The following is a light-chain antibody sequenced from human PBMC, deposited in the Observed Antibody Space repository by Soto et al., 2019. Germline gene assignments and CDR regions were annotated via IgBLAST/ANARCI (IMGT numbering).Light chain of an antibody. J-gene: IGLJ2*01. Sequence: QSALTQPASVSGSPGQSITISCTGTSSDVGGYKYVSWYQQHPGKAPKLMIYEVSNRPSGVSNRFSASKSGNTASLTISGLQAEDEADYYCSSYAGSNNLVFGGGTKVTVL. CDR3: SSYAGSNNLV. CDR1: SSDVGGYKY. CDR2: EVS. V-gene: IGLV2-14*01.